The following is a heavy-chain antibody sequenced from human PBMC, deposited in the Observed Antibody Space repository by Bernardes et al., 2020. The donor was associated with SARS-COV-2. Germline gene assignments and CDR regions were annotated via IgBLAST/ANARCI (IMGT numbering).Heavy chain of an antibody. Sequence: SETLSLTCTSSGDTIISSSHYWGWIRPPPGGGLEWIGRFYFTGGTYNNSSLLSRVAISLNTSNNRFSLKLNFVTAADTAVYYCARAVTFVQGVVTHFFDLWGQGALVTVSS. CDR1: GDTIISSSHY. D-gene: IGHD3-10*01. V-gene: IGHV4-39*01. CDR2: FYFTGGT. J-gene: IGHJ4*02. CDR3: ARAVTFVQGVVTHFFDL.